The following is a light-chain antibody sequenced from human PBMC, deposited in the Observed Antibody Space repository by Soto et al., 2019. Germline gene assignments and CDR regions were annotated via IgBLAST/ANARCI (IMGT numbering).Light chain of an antibody. J-gene: IGLJ2*01. CDR3: SSYSVSSTLVV. V-gene: IGLV2-14*03. Sequence: QSALTQPASVSGSPGQSITISCTGSSTDVGGYNYVSWYQQFPGKAPKLLIYDVNDRPSGVSNRFSGSKSGNTASLTISGLQAEDEADYYCSSYSVSSTLVVFGGGTKLTVL. CDR2: DVN. CDR1: STDVGGYNY.